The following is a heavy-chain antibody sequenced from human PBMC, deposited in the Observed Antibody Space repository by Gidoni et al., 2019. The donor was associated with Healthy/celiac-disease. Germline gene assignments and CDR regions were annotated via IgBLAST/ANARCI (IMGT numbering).Heavy chain of an antibody. CDR1: GFTFSSYS. J-gene: IGHJ6*02. V-gene: IGHV3-21*01. CDR2: ISSSSSYI. D-gene: IGHD3-10*01. Sequence: AASGFTFSSYSMNWVRQAPGKGLEWVSSISSSSSYIYYADSVKGRFTISRDNAKNSLYLQMNSLRAEDTAVYYCARDIKAYYGSGSFYYYYGMDVWGQGTTVTVSS. CDR3: ARDIKAYYGSGSFYYYYGMDV.